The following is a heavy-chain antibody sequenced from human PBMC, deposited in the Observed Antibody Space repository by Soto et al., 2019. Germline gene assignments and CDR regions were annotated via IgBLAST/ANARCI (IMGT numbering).Heavy chain of an antibody. D-gene: IGHD2-15*01. CDR1: GFIVRTNG. CDR3: AGHGGYSY. CDR2: FSSGSSDT. V-gene: IGHV3-23*01. J-gene: IGHJ4*02. Sequence: EVQLLESGGGLVQAGGSLRLSCAATGFIVRTNGMSWVRQAPGKGLEWVASFSSGSSDTHYADSLKGRFAISRDNSKNTLYLQMNSLRVEDTALYYCAGHGGYSYLGQGTLVTVSS.